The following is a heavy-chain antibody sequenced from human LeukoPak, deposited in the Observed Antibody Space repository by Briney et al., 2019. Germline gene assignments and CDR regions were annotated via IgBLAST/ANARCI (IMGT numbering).Heavy chain of an antibody. J-gene: IGHJ4*02. CDR3: AREEAAAAPSFDY. CDR1: GGTFSSYA. Sequence: SVKVSCKASGGTFSSYAISWVRQAPGQGLEWMGRIIPILGIASYAQKFQGRVTITADKSTSTAYTELSSLRSEDTAVYYCAREEAAAAPSFDYWGQGTLVTVSS. D-gene: IGHD6-13*01. CDR2: IIPILGIA. V-gene: IGHV1-69*04.